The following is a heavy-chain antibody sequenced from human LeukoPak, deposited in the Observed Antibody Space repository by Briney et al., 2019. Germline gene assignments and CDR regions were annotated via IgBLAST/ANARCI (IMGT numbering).Heavy chain of an antibody. CDR2: IRYDGSNK. J-gene: IGHJ4*02. CDR1: GFTFSSYG. V-gene: IGHV3-30*02. CDR3: AKDPGSSSWYRATGHFDY. Sequence: GGSLRLSCAASGFTFSSYGMHWDRQAPGKGLEWVAFIRYDGSNKYYADSVKGRFTISRDNSKNTLYLQMNSLRAEDTAVYYCAKDPGSSSWYRATGHFDYWGQGTLVTVSS. D-gene: IGHD6-13*01.